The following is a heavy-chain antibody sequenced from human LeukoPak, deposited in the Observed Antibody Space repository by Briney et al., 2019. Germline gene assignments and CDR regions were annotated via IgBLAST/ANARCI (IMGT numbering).Heavy chain of an antibody. CDR2: ISYDGSNK. D-gene: IGHD3-10*01. CDR1: GFTFSSYA. CDR3: ARDWGVRGVINRPDDAFDI. Sequence: GGSLRLSCAASGFTFSSYAMHWVRQAPGKGLEWVAVISYDGSNKYYADSVKGRFTISRDNSKNTLYLQMNSLRAEDTAVYYCARDWGVRGVINRPDDAFDIWGQGTMVTVSS. V-gene: IGHV3-30-3*01. J-gene: IGHJ3*02.